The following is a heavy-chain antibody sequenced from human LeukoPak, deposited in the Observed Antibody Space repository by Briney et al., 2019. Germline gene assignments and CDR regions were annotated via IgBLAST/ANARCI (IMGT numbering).Heavy chain of an antibody. CDR1: GGSISYSSYY. J-gene: IGHJ4*02. V-gene: IGHV4-39*07. CDR3: ARDGIAAAGTHFDY. D-gene: IGHD6-13*01. CDR2: IHYSGST. Sequence: KTSETLSLTCTVSGGSISYSSYYWGWIRQPPGKGLEWIGSIHYSGSTYYNPSLKSRVTMSVDTSKNQFSLKLSSVTAADTAVYYCARDGIAAAGTHFDYWGQGTLVTVSS.